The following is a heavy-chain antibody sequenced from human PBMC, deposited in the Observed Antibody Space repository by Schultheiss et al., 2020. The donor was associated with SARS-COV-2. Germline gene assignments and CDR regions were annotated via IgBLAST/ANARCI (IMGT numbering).Heavy chain of an antibody. CDR3: ARQTPTTDYYGMDV. CDR1: GYSFTSYW. Sequence: GGSLRLSCKGSGYSFTSYWIGWVRQMPGKGLEWMGIIYPGDSDTRYSPSFQGQVTISADKSISTAYLQWSSLKASDTAVYYCARQTPTTDYYGMDVWGQGTTVTVSS. D-gene: IGHD1-1*01. J-gene: IGHJ6*02. CDR2: IYPGDSDT. V-gene: IGHV5-51*01.